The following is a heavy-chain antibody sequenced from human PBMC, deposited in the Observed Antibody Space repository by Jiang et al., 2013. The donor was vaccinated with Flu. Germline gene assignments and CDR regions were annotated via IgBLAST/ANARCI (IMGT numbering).Heavy chain of an antibody. CDR2: IYHSGST. CDR1: GYSISSGHY. V-gene: IGHV4-38-2*01. J-gene: IGHJ4*02. CDR3: ARTPYGDFSNFDY. D-gene: IGHD4-17*01. Sequence: GPGLVKPSETLSLTCGVSGYSISSGHYWGWIRQPPGKGLEWIGSIYHSGSTYYNPSLKSRVTISVDMSKNQFSLKLSSVTAADTAVYYCARTPYGDFSNFDYWGQGTLGHRLL.